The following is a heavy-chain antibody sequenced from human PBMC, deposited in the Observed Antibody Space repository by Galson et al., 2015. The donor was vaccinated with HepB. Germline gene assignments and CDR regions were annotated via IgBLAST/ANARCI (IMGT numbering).Heavy chain of an antibody. D-gene: IGHD3-10*01. CDR1: GGIFSSYA. CDR3: ASVGGSGTYFYLDY. J-gene: IGHJ4*02. V-gene: IGHV1-69*04. CDR2: IIPMLNVV. Sequence: SVKVSCKAFGGIFSSYAISWVRQAPGQGLEWMGRIIPMLNVVDYTQKFQGRVTITADKSTSTAYMEIGSLRSDDTAVYYCASVGGSGTYFYLDYWGQGTLVIVSS.